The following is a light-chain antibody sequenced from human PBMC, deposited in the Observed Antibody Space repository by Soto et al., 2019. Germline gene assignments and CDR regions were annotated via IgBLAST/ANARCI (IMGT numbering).Light chain of an antibody. J-gene: IGKJ1*01. CDR1: QSVGSY. CDR2: DAT. Sequence: EIVLTRSPATLSLSPGERATLSCRASQSVGSYLAWFQQKPGQAPRLLIYDATNRATGIPARFNGSGSGTDFTLTISSLEPEDFAVYYCQQRRSWPRAFGQGTKVEFK. V-gene: IGKV3-11*01. CDR3: QQRRSWPRA.